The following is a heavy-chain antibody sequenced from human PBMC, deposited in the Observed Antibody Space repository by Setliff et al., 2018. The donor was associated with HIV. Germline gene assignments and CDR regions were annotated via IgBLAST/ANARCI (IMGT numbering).Heavy chain of an antibody. J-gene: IGHJ4*02. Sequence: PSETLSLTCSVTGGSIINYFWGWIRQSPEKGLEWIGYIHYSGSTNYNPSLKSRVTISLDTSKNQFSLKLSSVTAADTAIYYCARLRDMEWELIGLDYWGRGTLVTVSS. D-gene: IGHD1-26*01. V-gene: IGHV4-59*01. CDR2: IHYSGST. CDR1: GGSIINYF. CDR3: ARLRDMEWELIGLDY.